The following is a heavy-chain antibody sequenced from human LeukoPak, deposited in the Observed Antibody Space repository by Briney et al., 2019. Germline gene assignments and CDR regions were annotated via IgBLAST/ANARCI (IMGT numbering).Heavy chain of an antibody. CDR1: GFTFSSYG. D-gene: IGHD1-26*01. CDR3: ARSLHDSGSYYGTTTVDY. Sequence: GGSLRLSCAASGFTFSSYGMSWVRQAPGKGLEWVSAISGSGGSTYYADSVKGRFTISRDNSKNTLYLQMNSLRAEDTALHYCARSLHDSGSYYGTTTVDYWGQGTLVTVSS. V-gene: IGHV3-23*01. CDR2: ISGSGGST. J-gene: IGHJ4*02.